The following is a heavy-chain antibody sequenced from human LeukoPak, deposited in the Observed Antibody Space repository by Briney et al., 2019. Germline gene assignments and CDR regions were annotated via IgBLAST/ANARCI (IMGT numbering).Heavy chain of an antibody. CDR1: GFTFSSYS. D-gene: IGHD1-14*01. CDR2: ISSSSSYI. CDR3: ASRSESMTTVDY. V-gene: IGHV3-21*01. Sequence: PGGSLRLSCAASGFTFSSYSMNWVRQAPGKGLEWVSSISSSSSYIYYADSVKGRFTISRDNAKNSLYLQMNSLRAEDTAVYYCASRSESMTTVDYWGQGTLVTVSS. J-gene: IGHJ4*02.